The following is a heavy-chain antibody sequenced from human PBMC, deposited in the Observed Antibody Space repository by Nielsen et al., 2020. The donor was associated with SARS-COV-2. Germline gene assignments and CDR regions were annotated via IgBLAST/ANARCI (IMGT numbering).Heavy chain of an antibody. CDR1: EFTFSSYA. V-gene: IGHV3-23*01. CDR3: AIYRGDY. Sequence: GESLKISCAASEFTFSSYAMGWVRQAPGKGLEWVSFISGRGGSTYYADSVKGRFTISRDNTKNTLYLQMNSLRAEDTAMYYCAIYRGDYWGQGTLVTVSS. J-gene: IGHJ4*02. D-gene: IGHD5-12*01. CDR2: ISGRGGST.